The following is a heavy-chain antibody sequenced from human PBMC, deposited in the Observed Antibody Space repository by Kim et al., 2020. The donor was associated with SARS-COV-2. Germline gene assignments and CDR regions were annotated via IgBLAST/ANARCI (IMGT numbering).Heavy chain of an antibody. CDR1: GYTFTSYG. D-gene: IGHD3-10*01. CDR3: ARGPLLWFGDLRYYFDY. CDR2: ISAYNGNT. V-gene: IGHV1-18*01. J-gene: IGHJ4*02. Sequence: ASVKVSCKASGYTFTSYGISWVRQAPGQGLEWMGWISAYNGNTNYAQKLQGRVTMTTDTSTSTAYMELRSLRSDDTAVYYCARGPLLWFGDLRYYFDYWGQGTLVTVSS.